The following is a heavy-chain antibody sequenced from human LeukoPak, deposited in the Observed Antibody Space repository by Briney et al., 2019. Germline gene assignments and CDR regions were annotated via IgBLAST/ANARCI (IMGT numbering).Heavy chain of an antibody. Sequence: SETLSLICTVSGGSISSYYWSWIRQPPGKGLEWIGYIYYSGSTNYNPSLKSRVTISVDTSKNQFSLKLSSVTAADTAVYYCAITQSGSYQGWFDPWGQGTLVTVSS. CDR3: AITQSGSYQGWFDP. CDR2: IYYSGST. V-gene: IGHV4-59*01. CDR1: GGSISSYY. D-gene: IGHD1-26*01. J-gene: IGHJ5*02.